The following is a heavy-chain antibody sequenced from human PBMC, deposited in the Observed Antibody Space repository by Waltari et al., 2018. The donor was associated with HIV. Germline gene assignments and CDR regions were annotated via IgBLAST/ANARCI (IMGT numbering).Heavy chain of an antibody. J-gene: IGHJ6*02. CDR2: IYSGGST. D-gene: IGHD2-21*02. CDR3: ASIAYCGGDCYPRGMDV. V-gene: IGHV3-66*01. CDR1: EFTVGSNY. Sequence: EVELVESGGGLVQPGASLRPTGAASEFTVGSNYMSWVRQAPGKGRELVSVIYSGGSTYYADSVKGRFTISRDNSKNTLYLQMNSLRAEDTAVYYCASIAYCGGDCYPRGMDVWGQGTTVTVSS.